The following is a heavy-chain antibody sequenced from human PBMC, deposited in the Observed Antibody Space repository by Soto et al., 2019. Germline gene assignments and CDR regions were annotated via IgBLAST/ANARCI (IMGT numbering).Heavy chain of an antibody. CDR1: GFTFSGSA. D-gene: IGHD3-10*01. Sequence: EVQLVESGGGLVQPGGSLKLSCAASGFTFSGSAMHWVRQASGKGLEWVGRIRSKANSYATAYAASVKGRFTISRDDSKNTAYLQMNSLKTEDTAVYYCTRFGELWPGWGQGTLVTVSS. J-gene: IGHJ4*02. V-gene: IGHV3-73*02. CDR2: IRSKANSYAT. CDR3: TRFGELWPG.